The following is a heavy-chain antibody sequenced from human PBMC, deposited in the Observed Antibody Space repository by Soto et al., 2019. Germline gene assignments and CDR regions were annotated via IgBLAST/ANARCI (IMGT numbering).Heavy chain of an antibody. CDR3: AKDTYSSSWYF. J-gene: IGHJ4*02. D-gene: IGHD6-13*01. CDR1: GFTFINYA. Sequence: WSLRLSCAGSGFTFINYAMTWVRQAPGKGLEWVSSISNRGSDTYYVDSVKGRFTISRDNSKNTLYLQMNSLRAEDTAVYYCAKDTYSSSWYFWGQGTLVNVSS. CDR2: ISNRGSDT. V-gene: IGHV3-23*01.